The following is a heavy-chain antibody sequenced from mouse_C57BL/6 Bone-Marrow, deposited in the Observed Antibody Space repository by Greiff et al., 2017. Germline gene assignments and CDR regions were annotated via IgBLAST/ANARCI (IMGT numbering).Heavy chain of an antibody. Sequence: EVKLVESGGGLVKPGGSLKLSCAASGFTFSDYGMHWVRQAPEKGLEWVAYISSGSSTIYYADTVKGRFTISRDNAKNTLVLKVTSLRSEDTAMYYCASLGLDYWGQGTTLTVSS. CDR2: ISSGSSTI. CDR3: ASLGLDY. V-gene: IGHV5-17*01. D-gene: IGHD4-1*01. J-gene: IGHJ2*01. CDR1: GFTFSDYG.